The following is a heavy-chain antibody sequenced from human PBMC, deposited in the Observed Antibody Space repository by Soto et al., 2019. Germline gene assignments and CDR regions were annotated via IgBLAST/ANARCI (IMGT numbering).Heavy chain of an antibody. D-gene: IGHD4-17*01. Sequence: PSETLSLTCTVSGGSISSSSYYWGWIRQPPGKGLEWIGSIYYSGSTYYNPSLKSRVTISVDTSKKQFSLKLSSVTAADTAVYYCARHVGLNDYGDYGINNWFDPWGQGTQVTVSS. V-gene: IGHV4-39*01. J-gene: IGHJ5*02. CDR2: IYYSGST. CDR1: GGSISSSSYY. CDR3: ARHVGLNDYGDYGINNWFDP.